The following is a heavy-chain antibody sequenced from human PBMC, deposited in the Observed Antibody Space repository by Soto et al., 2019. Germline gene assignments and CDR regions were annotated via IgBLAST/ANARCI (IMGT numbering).Heavy chain of an antibody. D-gene: IGHD3-16*01. CDR3: ARALEACYDYVWGSYPPHCYYYGMDV. Sequence: GASVKVSCKASGGTFSSYAISWVRQAPGQGLEWMGGIIPIFGTANYAQKFQGRVTITADESTGTAYMELSSLRSEDTAVYYCARALEACYDYVWGSYPPHCYYYGMDVWGQGTTVPVPS. CDR2: IIPIFGTA. V-gene: IGHV1-69*13. J-gene: IGHJ6*02. CDR1: GGTFSSYA.